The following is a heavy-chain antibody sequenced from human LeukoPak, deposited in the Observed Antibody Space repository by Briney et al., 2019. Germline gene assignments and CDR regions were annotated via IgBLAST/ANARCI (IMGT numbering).Heavy chain of an antibody. CDR2: IRSKANSYAT. Sequence: GGSLRLSCAASGFTFSGSAMHWVRQASGKGLEWVGRIRSKANSYATAYAASVKGRFTISRDDSKNTAYLQMNSLKTEDTAVYYCTRLERYGDYAADYWGQGTLVTVSS. V-gene: IGHV3-73*01. CDR3: TRLERYGDYAADY. D-gene: IGHD4-17*01. CDR1: GFTFSGSA. J-gene: IGHJ4*02.